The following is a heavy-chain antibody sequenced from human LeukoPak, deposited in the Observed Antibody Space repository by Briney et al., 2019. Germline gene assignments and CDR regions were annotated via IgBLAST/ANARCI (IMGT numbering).Heavy chain of an antibody. D-gene: IGHD5-24*01. Sequence: GGSLRLSCAAYGFRFRTYWMTWVRQAPGKGLEWVANIKQDRSEKYYVDSVKDRFTISRDNAKNSLYLQMNSLRAGETAVYYCARGIRDAYNSFDYWGQGTLVTVSS. CDR2: IKQDRSEK. J-gene: IGHJ4*02. CDR1: GFRFRTYW. V-gene: IGHV3-7*04. CDR3: ARGIRDAYNSFDY.